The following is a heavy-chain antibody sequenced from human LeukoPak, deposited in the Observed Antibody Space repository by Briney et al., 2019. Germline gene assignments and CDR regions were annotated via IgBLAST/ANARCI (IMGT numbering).Heavy chain of an antibody. Sequence: ASVKVSCKASDYTFINYGISWVRQAPGLGLEWMGWTSYNGNTNYAHKFQDRVTMTTDPSSTTAYMQLRSLESDDTAVYYCARHSGSGWQALGYWGQGTLVTVSS. D-gene: IGHD6-19*01. V-gene: IGHV1-18*04. CDR3: ARHSGSGWQALGY. CDR1: DYTFINYG. J-gene: IGHJ4*02. CDR2: TSYNGNT.